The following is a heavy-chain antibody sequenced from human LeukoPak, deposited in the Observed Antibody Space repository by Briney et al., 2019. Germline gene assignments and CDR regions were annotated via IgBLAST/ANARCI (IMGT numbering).Heavy chain of an antibody. V-gene: IGHV3-21*01. Sequence: GGSLRLSCAASGFTFSVYSMSWVRQAPGKGLEWVSSISSRSTHIYYVDSLKGRFTISRDDAKNSLYLQMNSLRAEDTAVYYCARADYGVKYDRFAICGEGTVVTVSS. D-gene: IGHD4-23*01. CDR3: ARADYGVKYDRFAI. J-gene: IGHJ3*02. CDR1: GFTFSVYS. CDR2: ISSRSTHI.